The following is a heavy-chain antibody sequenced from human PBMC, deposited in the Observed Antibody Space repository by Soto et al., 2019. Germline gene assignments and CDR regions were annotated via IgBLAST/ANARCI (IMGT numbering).Heavy chain of an antibody. J-gene: IGHJ6*02. V-gene: IGHV4-31*03. CDR3: ASYHRWSNQYYGMDV. D-gene: IGHD2-15*01. CDR1: GDSISSNDYY. Sequence: QVQLQESGPGLVKPSQTLSLTCTVSGDSISSNDYYWSWIRQHPGKGLEWIGYIYYSGSTYYNPSLKSRVTISLDTSKKQFAMKLSSVTAADTAVYYCASYHRWSNQYYGMDVWGQGTTVTVSS. CDR2: IYYSGST.